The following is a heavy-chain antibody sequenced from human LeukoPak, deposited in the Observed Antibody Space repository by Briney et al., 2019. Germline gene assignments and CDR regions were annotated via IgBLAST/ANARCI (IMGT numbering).Heavy chain of an antibody. J-gene: IGHJ4*02. V-gene: IGHV3-21*01. D-gene: IGHD1-26*01. Sequence: GGSLRLSCAASGFTFSSYNMNWVRQAPGKGLEWVSSISSGSSYIYYSDSVQGRFTISRDNAKNSLYLQMNSLRAEDTAVYYCVRGGFYRYSGTSGDYWGQGSQVTVSS. CDR2: ISSGSSYI. CDR1: GFTFSSYN. CDR3: VRGGFYRYSGTSGDY.